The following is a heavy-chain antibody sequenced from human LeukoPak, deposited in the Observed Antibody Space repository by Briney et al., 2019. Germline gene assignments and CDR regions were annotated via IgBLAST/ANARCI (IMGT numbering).Heavy chain of an antibody. D-gene: IGHD2-8*02. CDR3: ARSTGATGPVDY. J-gene: IGHJ4*02. Sequence: GGAPEISLNGSGYPFTTYCIAWVRPMPGKGVEWMGIIYPGDFEPRYSPSFQGQVTISADKSIAPCYLKWRSLKASDTAMFYCARSTGATGPVDYWGQGTLVTVSS. CDR2: IYPGDFEP. CDR1: GYPFTTYC. V-gene: IGHV5-51*03.